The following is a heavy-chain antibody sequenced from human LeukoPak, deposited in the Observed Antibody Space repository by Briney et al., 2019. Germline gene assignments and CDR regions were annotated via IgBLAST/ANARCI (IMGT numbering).Heavy chain of an antibody. D-gene: IGHD6-6*01. V-gene: IGHV4-38-2*01. CDR2: IYHSGST. Sequence: SETLFLTCAVPGYSISSGYYWGWIRQPPGKGLEWIGSIYHSGSTYYNPSLKSRVTISVDTSKNQFSLKLSSVTAADTAVYYCARRAAARLLDYWGQGTLVTVSS. J-gene: IGHJ4*02. CDR3: ARRAAARLLDY. CDR1: GYSISSGYY.